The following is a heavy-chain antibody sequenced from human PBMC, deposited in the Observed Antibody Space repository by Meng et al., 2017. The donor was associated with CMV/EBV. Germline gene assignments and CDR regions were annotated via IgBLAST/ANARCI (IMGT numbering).Heavy chain of an antibody. CDR2: INHSGST. CDR1: GGSFSGYY. V-gene: IGHV4-34*01. Sequence: VHLQQWGAGPLKPSETLSLTCAVYGGSFSGYYWSWIRQPPGKGLEWIGEINHSGSTNYNPSLKSRVTISVDTSKNQFPLKLSSVTAADTAVYYCARGGNWFDPWGQGTLVTVSS. CDR3: ARGGNWFDP. J-gene: IGHJ5*02.